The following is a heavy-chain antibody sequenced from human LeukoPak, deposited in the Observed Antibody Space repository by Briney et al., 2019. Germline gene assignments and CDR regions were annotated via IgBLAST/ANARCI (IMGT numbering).Heavy chain of an antibody. V-gene: IGHV1-2*02. CDR1: GYTFTGYY. J-gene: IGHJ6*03. Sequence: ASVKVSCKASGYTFTGYYMHWVRQAPRQGLEWMGWINPNSGGTNYAQKFQGRVTMTRDTSISTAYMELSRLRSDDTAVYYCARDPVGARLYYYYMDVWGKGTTVTVSS. CDR2: INPNSGGT. CDR3: ARDPVGARLYYYYMDV. D-gene: IGHD4/OR15-4a*01.